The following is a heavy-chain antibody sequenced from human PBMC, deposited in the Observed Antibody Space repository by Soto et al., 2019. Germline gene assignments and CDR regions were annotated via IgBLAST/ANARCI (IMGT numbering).Heavy chain of an antibody. CDR2: ISYDGSNK. J-gene: IGHJ6*02. D-gene: IGHD2-2*01. CDR1: GFTFRSYG. CDR3: AKDSIPYCSSTSCYGGMDV. Sequence: ESGGGVVQPGRSLRLSCAASGFTFRSYGMHWVRQAPGKGLEWVAVISYDGSNKYYADSVKGRFTISRDNSKNTLYLQMNSLRAEDTAVYYCAKDSIPYCSSTSCYGGMDVWGQGTTVTVSS. V-gene: IGHV3-30*18.